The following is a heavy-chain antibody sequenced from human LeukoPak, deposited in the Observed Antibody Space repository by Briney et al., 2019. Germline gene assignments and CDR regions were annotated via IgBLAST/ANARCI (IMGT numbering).Heavy chain of an antibody. Sequence: SETLSLTCTVSGASLRSGSHYWSWIRQPAGKGLEWIGHVYTSGSTIYSPSFKSRVTMSVDSSRNHLSLKLSSVTAADTAVYYCARGGHSIWNVGNSWGQGILVTVSS. CDR3: ARGGHSIWNVGNS. CDR1: GASLRSGSHY. D-gene: IGHD1-1*01. J-gene: IGHJ4*02. CDR2: VYTSGST. V-gene: IGHV4-61*10.